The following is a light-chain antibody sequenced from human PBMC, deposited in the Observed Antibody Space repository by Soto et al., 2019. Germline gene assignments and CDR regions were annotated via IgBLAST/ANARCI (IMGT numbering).Light chain of an antibody. Sequence: QSALTQPASVSGSPGQSITISCTGTSSDVGGYNYVSWYQQHPGKAPKLMIYDVTNRPSGVSNRFSGSKSGNTASLTISGLQGEAEADYYCSSYTSTSTLVVFGGGTKLTVL. CDR2: DVT. CDR3: SSYTSTSTLVV. J-gene: IGLJ3*02. V-gene: IGLV2-14*01. CDR1: SSDVGGYNY.